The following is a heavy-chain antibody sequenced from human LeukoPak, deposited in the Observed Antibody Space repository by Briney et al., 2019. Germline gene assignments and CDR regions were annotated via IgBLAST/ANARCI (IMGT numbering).Heavy chain of an antibody. CDR1: GYTLTELS. D-gene: IGHD3-3*01. V-gene: IGHV1-24*01. Sequence: GASVKVSCKVSGYTLTELSMHWVRQAPGKGLEWMGGFDPEDGETIYAQKFQGRVTMTEDTSTDTAYMELSSLRSEDTAVYYCATGLRFLEWLSHLFDYWGQGTLVTVSS. CDR3: ATGLRFLEWLSHLFDY. CDR2: FDPEDGET. J-gene: IGHJ4*02.